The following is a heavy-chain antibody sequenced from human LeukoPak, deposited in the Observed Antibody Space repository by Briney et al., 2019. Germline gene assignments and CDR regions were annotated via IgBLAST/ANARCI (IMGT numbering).Heavy chain of an antibody. J-gene: IGHJ4*02. CDR3: AKATYYYDSSGYQRGDFDY. V-gene: IGHV3-23*01. D-gene: IGHD3-22*01. CDR1: GFTFSSYA. Sequence: GGSLRLSCAASGFTFSSYAMSWVRQAPGKGLEWVSVISDSGGGSYYADSVKGRFTISRDNSKNTLYLQMNSLRAEDTAVYYCAKATYYYDSSGYQRGDFDYWGQGTLVTVSS. CDR2: ISDSGGGS.